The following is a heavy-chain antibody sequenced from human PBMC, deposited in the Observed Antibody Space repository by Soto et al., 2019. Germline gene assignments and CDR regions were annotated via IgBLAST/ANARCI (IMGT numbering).Heavy chain of an antibody. CDR3: GTDLSGTFDN. CDR1: GFTFSSYW. J-gene: IGHJ4*02. CDR2: IGQDGNEI. V-gene: IGHV3-7*04. D-gene: IGHD1-26*01. Sequence: EVQLVESGGGLVQPGGSLRLSCAASGFTFSSYWMTWLRQAPGKGLEWVSNIGQDGNEIYYVDSVKGRFTISRDNAKNSLYLQMNSLRAEDTAIYYCGTDLSGTFDNWGQGILVTVSS.